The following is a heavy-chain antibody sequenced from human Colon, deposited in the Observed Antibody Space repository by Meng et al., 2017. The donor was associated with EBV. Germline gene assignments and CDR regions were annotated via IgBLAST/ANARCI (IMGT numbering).Heavy chain of an antibody. J-gene: IGHJ4*02. CDR2: IYYSGST. V-gene: IGHV4-31*03. CDR3: ARVSSGWDYFDY. Sequence: HVQLQAPGPGRVKPSQTLPLTCTVSGGSVSSGGYYWTWIRQHPGKGLEWFGHIYYSGSTFYNPSLKRRVIISIDTSKNQFSLNLRSVTAADTAVYYCARVSSGWDYFDYWGQGTLVTVSS. CDR1: GGSVSSGGYY. D-gene: IGHD6-19*01.